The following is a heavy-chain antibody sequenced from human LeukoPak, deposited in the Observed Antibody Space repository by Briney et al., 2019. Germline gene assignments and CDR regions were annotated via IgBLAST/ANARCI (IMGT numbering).Heavy chain of an antibody. CDR3: ASLYGSGPNWFDP. J-gene: IGHJ5*02. CDR2: ISSSATI. Sequence: GGSLRLSCAASGFTFSSYSMNWVRQAPGKGLEWVSYISSSATIYYADSVKGRFTISRDNAKNSLYLQMNSLRAEDTAVYYCASLYGSGPNWFDPWGQGTLVTVSS. V-gene: IGHV3-48*01. D-gene: IGHD3-10*01. CDR1: GFTFSSYS.